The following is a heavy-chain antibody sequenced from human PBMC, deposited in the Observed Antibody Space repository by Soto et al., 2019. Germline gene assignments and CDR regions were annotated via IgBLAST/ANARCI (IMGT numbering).Heavy chain of an antibody. D-gene: IGHD5-12*01. J-gene: IGHJ5*02. CDR2: IYYSGST. V-gene: IGHV4-59*01. CDR3: ARGYDWFDP. CDR1: GDSISSSY. Sequence: QVQLQESGPGLVEPSETLSLTCSVSGDSISSSYWSWIRQPPGKGLEWIGYIYYSGSTNYNPPLKSRVTISLDTSKTQFSLKVSSVTAADTAVYYCARGYDWFDPWGQGTLVTVSS.